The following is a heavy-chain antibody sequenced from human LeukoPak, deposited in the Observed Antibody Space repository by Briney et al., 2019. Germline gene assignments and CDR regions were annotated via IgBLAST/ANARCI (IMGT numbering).Heavy chain of an antibody. Sequence: PGGSLRLSCEASGFTFSTDGRNWVSQAPGKGLEWVSSISSSSSYMYYADSVKGRFTISRDNAKNSLYLQMNSLRAEDTAVYYCARDQKQWLVPDYWGQGTLVTVSS. CDR2: ISSSSSYM. J-gene: IGHJ4*02. V-gene: IGHV3-21*01. CDR3: ARDQKQWLVPDY. CDR1: GFTFSTDG. D-gene: IGHD6-19*01.